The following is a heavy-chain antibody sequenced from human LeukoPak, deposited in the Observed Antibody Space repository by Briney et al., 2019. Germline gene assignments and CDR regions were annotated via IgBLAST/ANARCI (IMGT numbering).Heavy chain of an antibody. V-gene: IGHV3-23*01. Sequence: GGTQRLSCAASGFSFSNYGMNWVRQAPGKGLEWVSGITGNGGTTYYADSVKGRFTISRDNSRNTVYLQMNSLRAEDTAVYYCAKAPVTTCRGAYCYPFDYWGQGTLVTVSS. CDR2: ITGNGGTT. J-gene: IGHJ4*02. D-gene: IGHD2-21*01. CDR3: AKAPVTTCRGAYCYPFDY. CDR1: GFSFSNYG.